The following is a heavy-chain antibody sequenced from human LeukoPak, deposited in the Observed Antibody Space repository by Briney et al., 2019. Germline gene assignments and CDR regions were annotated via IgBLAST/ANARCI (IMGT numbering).Heavy chain of an antibody. CDR1: GGSICSYY. Sequence: PSETLSLTCTVSGGSICSYYWSWIRQPPGKGLEWIGYIYYSGSTNYNPSLKSRVTISVDTSKNQFSLKLSSVTAADTAVYYCVRGGFGELFYDYWGQGTLVTVSS. CDR2: IYYSGST. CDR3: VRGGFGELFYDY. V-gene: IGHV4-59*01. D-gene: IGHD3-10*01. J-gene: IGHJ4*02.